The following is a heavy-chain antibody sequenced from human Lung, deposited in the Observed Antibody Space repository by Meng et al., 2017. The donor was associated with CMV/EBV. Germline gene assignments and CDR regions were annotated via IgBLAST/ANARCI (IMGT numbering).Heavy chain of an antibody. D-gene: IGHD1-7*01. CDR3: VGGQFWTYDEYFFDY. Sequence: GESXKISXTISGFTVSNDYMTWVRQAPGKGLEWVSSLYSRGSAYYAGSVKGRFTIYRDTSKKILYLQMNSLRAVDTAIYDCVGGQFWTYDEYFFDYWGQGXLVTVSS. V-gene: IGHV3-53*01. CDR1: GFTVSNDY. J-gene: IGHJ4*02. CDR2: LYSRGSA.